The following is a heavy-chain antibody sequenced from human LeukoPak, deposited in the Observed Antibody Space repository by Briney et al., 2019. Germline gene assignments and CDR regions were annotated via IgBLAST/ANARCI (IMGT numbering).Heavy chain of an antibody. D-gene: IGHD3-22*01. J-gene: IGHJ4*02. CDR3: ARYYYDSSGYYYDY. Sequence: SETLSLTCSVSDGSINSYYWNWIRRPPGKGLEWIGYIYYSGSTNYNPSLKSRVTISGDTSKNQFSLKLSSVTAADTAVYYCARYYYDSSGYYYDYWGQGTLVTVSS. CDR1: DGSINSYY. CDR2: IYYSGST. V-gene: IGHV4-59*01.